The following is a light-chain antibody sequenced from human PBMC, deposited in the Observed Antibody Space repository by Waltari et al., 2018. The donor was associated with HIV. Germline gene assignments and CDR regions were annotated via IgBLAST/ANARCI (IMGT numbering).Light chain of an antibody. CDR2: DAS. V-gene: IGKV3D-20*01. J-gene: IGKJ2*01. CDR1: QSVSNNY. CDR3: HQFGSSTSYT. Sequence: EIVLTQSPATLSLSPGERATLSCGASQSVSNNYLAWYQQKPGLAPRLLIYDASTRATGIPDFTLTISRLEPEDFAVYYCHQFGSSTSYTFGQGTKLEIK.